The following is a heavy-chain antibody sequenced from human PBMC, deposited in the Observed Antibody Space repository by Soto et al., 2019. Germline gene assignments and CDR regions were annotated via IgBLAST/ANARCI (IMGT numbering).Heavy chain of an antibody. J-gene: IGHJ4*02. D-gene: IGHD5-18*01. CDR1: GDSVSSSSVA. V-gene: IGHV6-1*01. CDR3: ARDHSNDGYYFDY. Sequence: PSQTLSLTCAISGDSVSSSSVAWNWIRQSPSRGLEWLGRTFYRSKWYNDYAPSVKSRITINPHTSKNQFSLQLNSVTPEDTAVNYCARDHSNDGYYFDYWGQGTLVTVSS. CDR2: TFYRSKWYN.